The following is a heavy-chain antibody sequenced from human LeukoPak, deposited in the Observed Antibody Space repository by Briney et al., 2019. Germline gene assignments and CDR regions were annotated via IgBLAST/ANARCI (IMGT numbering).Heavy chain of an antibody. V-gene: IGHV3-23*01. CDR1: GFTFSSSA. CDR2: ISASGGST. J-gene: IGHJ5*02. CDR3: AKGGGRFDP. Sequence: GGSLRLSCAASGFTFSSSAMSWVRQAPGKGLEWVSTISASGGSTYYAVSVEGRFTISRDDSENTLYLQMNSLRAEDTAVYYCAKGGGRFDPWGQGTLVTVSS. D-gene: IGHD2-15*01.